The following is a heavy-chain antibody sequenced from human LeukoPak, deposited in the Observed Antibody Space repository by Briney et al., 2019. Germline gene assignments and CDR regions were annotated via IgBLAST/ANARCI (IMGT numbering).Heavy chain of an antibody. D-gene: IGHD3-22*01. J-gene: IGHJ4*02. CDR2: IRYDGSTK. Sequence: GWSLRLSCAASGFTFSTYGMLWVRQAPGKGLEWVANIRYDGSTKYYGDSVKGRFTISRDNSKNTMYLQMNSLRAEDTAVYYCARKKDTFDFYDSSGLDYWGQGALVTVSS. CDR3: ARKKDTFDFYDSSGLDY. V-gene: IGHV3-33*01. CDR1: GFTFSTYG.